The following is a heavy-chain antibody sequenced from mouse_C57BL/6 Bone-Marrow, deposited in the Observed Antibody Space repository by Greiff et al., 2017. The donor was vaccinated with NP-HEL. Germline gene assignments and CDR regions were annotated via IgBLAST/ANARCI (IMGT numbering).Heavy chain of an antibody. V-gene: IGHV5-4*01. CDR1: GFTFSNYA. CDR3: ARDYYSNYPFAY. D-gene: IGHD2-5*01. J-gene: IGHJ3*01. CDR2: ISDGGSYT. Sequence: EVQVVESGGGLVKPGGSLKLSCAASGFTFSNYAMSWVRQTPEKRLEWVATISDGGSYTYYPDNVKGRFTISRDNAKNNLYLQMSHLKSEDTAMYYCARDYYSNYPFAYWGQGTLVTVSA.